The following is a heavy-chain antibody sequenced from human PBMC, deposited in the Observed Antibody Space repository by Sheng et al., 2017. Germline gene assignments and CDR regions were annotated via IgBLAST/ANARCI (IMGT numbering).Heavy chain of an antibody. Sequence: QVQLVESGGGVVQPGRSLRLSCAASGFTFSSYGMHWVRQAPGKGLEWVAVISYDGSNKYYADSVKGRFTISRDNSKNTLFLQMNSLRAEDTAVYSCAKDMRGQQQLALGYWGQGTLVTVSS. V-gene: IGHV3-30*18. D-gene: IGHD6-13*01. CDR3: AKDMRGQQQLALGY. CDR2: ISYDGSNK. J-gene: IGHJ4*02. CDR1: GFTFSSYG.